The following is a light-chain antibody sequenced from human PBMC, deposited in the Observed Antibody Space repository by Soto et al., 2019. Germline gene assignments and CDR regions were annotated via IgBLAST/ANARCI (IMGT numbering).Light chain of an antibody. V-gene: IGLV1-44*01. J-gene: IGLJ1*01. CDR1: SSNIGSNS. CDR2: SNN. Sequence: QSVLTQPPSASGTPGQRVTMSCSGSSSNIGSNSVTWYRQLPGTAPKLLMYSNNVRPSGVPDRFSGSKSGTSASLAISGLQSEDEADYYCSAWDDSLNGYVFGTGTKVTVL. CDR3: SAWDDSLNGYV.